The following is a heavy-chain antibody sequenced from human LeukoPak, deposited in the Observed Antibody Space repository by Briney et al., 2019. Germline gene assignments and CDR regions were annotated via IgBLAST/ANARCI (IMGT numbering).Heavy chain of an antibody. V-gene: IGHV4-31*03. J-gene: IGHJ4*02. D-gene: IGHD3-10*01. CDR1: SGSISSSGYY. Sequence: SETLSLTCTVSSGSISSSGYYCSWIRQHPGKGLEWIGCIYYSGSTYYNPSLKSRVTISVDTSKNQFSLSLSSVTAADTAVYHCARNADMYYYVDNWGQGTLVTVSS. CDR2: IYYSGST. CDR3: ARNADMYYYVDN.